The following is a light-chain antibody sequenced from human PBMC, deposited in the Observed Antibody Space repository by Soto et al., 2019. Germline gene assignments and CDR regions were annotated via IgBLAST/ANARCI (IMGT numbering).Light chain of an antibody. CDR2: GTS. CDR1: QTVSRMY. Sequence: EIVPTQSPATLSLSPGARAPLSCRASQTVSRMYLSWFQQKPGQAPRLLIYGTSTRATGIPVRFTGSGAGTDFTLTISSLQPEDFAVYFCHQDINLPWTFGQGTKVDIK. CDR3: HQDINLPWT. V-gene: IGKV3D-7*01. J-gene: IGKJ1*01.